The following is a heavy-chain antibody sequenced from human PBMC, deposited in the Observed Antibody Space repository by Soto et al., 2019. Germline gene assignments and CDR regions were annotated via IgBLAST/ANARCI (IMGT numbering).Heavy chain of an antibody. V-gene: IGHV1-24*01. CDR1: GYSLTELS. CDR2: FDPGSGST. Sequence: QVQLVQSGAEVKKPGASVKVSCKVSGYSLTELSMHWVRQAPGKGLEWLGGFDPGSGSTVYAQRFEERVRMTEDASAGTAFMDLGSLRSDDTAIYYCATRPRPYAPGIYNLTPSLHYWGQGSLLTVSS. J-gene: IGHJ4*02. D-gene: IGHD3-10*01. CDR3: ATRPRPYAPGIYNLTPSLHY.